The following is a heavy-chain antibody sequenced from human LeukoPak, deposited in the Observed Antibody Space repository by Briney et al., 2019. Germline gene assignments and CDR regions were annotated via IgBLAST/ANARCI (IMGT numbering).Heavy chain of an antibody. J-gene: IGHJ4*02. V-gene: IGHV3-21*01. D-gene: IGHD1-1*01. Sequence: PGGSLRLSCAASGFTFSSYEMNWVRQAPGKGLEWVSSISSSSSYIYYADSVKGRFTISRDNAKNSLYLQMNSLRAEDTAVYYCAREGRQLERLNHPFDYWGQGTLVTVSS. CDR2: ISSSSSYI. CDR1: GFTFSSYE. CDR3: AREGRQLERLNHPFDY.